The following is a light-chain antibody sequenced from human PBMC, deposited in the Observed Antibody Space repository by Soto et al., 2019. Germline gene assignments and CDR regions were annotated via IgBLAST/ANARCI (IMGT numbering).Light chain of an antibody. CDR3: QTRGTGIQQV. V-gene: IGLV4-69*01. Sequence: QSVLTQSPSASAALGASVKLTCTLSSGHSSYAIAWHQQQPEKGPRYLMKLKSDGSHSKGDGIPYGFSGSSSGAERYLTVSTLQSEAESYYYCQTRGTGIQQVFGGGTKLTVL. CDR1: SGHSSYA. CDR2: LKSDGSH. J-gene: IGLJ3*02.